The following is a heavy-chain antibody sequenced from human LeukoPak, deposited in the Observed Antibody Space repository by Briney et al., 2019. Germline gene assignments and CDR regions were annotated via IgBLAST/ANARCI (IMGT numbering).Heavy chain of an antibody. CDR3: ARDAGSGWSAFDY. Sequence: SRTLSLTCAISRDGVSINSSGFNWIRQSPTIGLQLLGITYFSSNWYNDYAVSMKSRITINPDTSKDQFSLQLNSVTPEDTAVYYCARDAGSGWSAFDYWGQGTLVTVSS. J-gene: IGHJ4*02. CDR2: TYFSSNWYN. CDR1: RDGVSINSSG. V-gene: IGHV6-1*01. D-gene: IGHD6-19*01.